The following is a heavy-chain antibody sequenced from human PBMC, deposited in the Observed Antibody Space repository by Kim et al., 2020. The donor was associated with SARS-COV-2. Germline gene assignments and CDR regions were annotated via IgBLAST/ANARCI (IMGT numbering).Heavy chain of an antibody. J-gene: IGHJ4*02. CDR3: ARDQDWFDY. CDR2: IYYSWST. Sequence: SETLSLTCTVSGGSISSYYWSWIRQPPGKGLEWIGYIYYSWSTNSNPSLKSRVTISVDTSKNQFSLKLSSVTAADTAVYYCARDQDWFDYWGQGTLVTVSS. V-gene: IGHV4-59*01. CDR1: GGSISSYY. D-gene: IGHD3-9*01.